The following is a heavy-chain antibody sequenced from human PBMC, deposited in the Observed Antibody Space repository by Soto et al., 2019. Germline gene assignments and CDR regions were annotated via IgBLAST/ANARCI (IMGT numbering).Heavy chain of an antibody. CDR2: INAGNGNT. D-gene: IGHD3-22*01. CDR1: GYTFTSYA. CDR3: ARDEYYYDSSGYSAYYFDY. J-gene: IGHJ4*02. V-gene: IGHV1-3*01. Sequence: ASVKVSCKASGYTFTSYAMHWVRQAPGQRLEWMGWINAGNGNTKYSQKFQGRVTITRDTSASTAYMELSSLRSEDTAVYYCARDEYYYDSSGYSAYYFDYWGQGTLVTVSS.